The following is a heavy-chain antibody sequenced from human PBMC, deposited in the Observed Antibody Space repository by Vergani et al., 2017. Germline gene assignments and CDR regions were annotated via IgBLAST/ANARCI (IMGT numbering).Heavy chain of an antibody. J-gene: IGHJ4*02. CDR3: AKAIVDTAMVIRTFDY. V-gene: IGHV3-23*04. CDR1: GFTFSNYW. CDR2: ISGSGGST. D-gene: IGHD5-18*01. Sequence: VQLVESGGGLVQPGGSLRLSCTASGFTFSNYWMQWVRQAPGKGLMWVSAISGSGGSTYYADSVKGRFTISRDNSKNTLYLQMNSLRAEDTAVYYCAKAIVDTAMVIRTFDYWGQGTLVTVSS.